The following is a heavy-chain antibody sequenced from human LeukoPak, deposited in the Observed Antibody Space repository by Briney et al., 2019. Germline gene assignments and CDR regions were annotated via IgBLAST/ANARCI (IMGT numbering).Heavy chain of an antibody. CDR1: GFTFSYYG. J-gene: IGHJ4*02. CDR2: ISYDGSNK. D-gene: IGHD5-12*01. V-gene: IGHV3-30*18. CDR3: AKSLRATLPYYFDD. Sequence: GGSLRLSCAASGFTFSYYGMHWVRQAPGKGLEWVAVISYDGSNKYYADSVEGRFTISRDNSKNTLYLQMNSLSAEDTAVYYCAKSLRATLPYYFDDWGQGTLVTVSS.